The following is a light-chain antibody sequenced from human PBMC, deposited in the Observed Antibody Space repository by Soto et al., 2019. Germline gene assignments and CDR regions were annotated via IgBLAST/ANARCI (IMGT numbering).Light chain of an antibody. Sequence: QSALTQPASVSGSPGQSITISCTGTSSDVGGYNYVSWYQQHPGKAPKLMIYEVSNRPSGVSNRFSGSKSGNTASLTISGLQVEDEADCYCSSYTSIGVFGGGTKLTVL. CDR2: EVS. CDR1: SSDVGGYNY. CDR3: SSYTSIGV. V-gene: IGLV2-14*01. J-gene: IGLJ3*02.